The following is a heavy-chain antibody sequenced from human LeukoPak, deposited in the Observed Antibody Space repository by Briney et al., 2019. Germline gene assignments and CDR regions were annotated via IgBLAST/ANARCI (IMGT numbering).Heavy chain of an antibody. V-gene: IGHV3-53*01. CDR3: ARAGPTGTNDAFDI. CDR1: GFTVSRNY. Sequence: GGSLRLSCAASGFTVSRNYMTWVHQAPGKGLEWVSVIYRGGSTYYADSVKGRFTISRDNSKNTLYLQMNSLRAEDTAVYYCARAGPTGTNDAFDIWGQGTMVTVSS. D-gene: IGHD1-1*01. CDR2: IYRGGST. J-gene: IGHJ3*02.